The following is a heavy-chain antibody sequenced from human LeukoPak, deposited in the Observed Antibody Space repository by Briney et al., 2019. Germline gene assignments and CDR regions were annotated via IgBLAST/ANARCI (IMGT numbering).Heavy chain of an antibody. V-gene: IGHV3-74*01. CDR2: IYIDGSGT. D-gene: IGHD1-26*01. J-gene: IGHJ4*02. Sequence: GGSLRLSCAASGFTFSNYWMHWVRQAPGKGLVWVSRIYIDGSGTVYADSVKGRFTISRDNAKNTLYLQMNSLRVEDTAVYYCARGGATRSYYDFDYWGQGTLVTVSS. CDR1: GFTFSNYW. CDR3: ARGGATRSYYDFDY.